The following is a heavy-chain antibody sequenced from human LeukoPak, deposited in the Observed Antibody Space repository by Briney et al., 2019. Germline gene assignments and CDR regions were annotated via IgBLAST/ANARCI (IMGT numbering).Heavy chain of an antibody. V-gene: IGHV5-51*01. J-gene: IGHJ4*02. CDR1: GYSFTTYW. Sequence: GESLKISCKGSGYSFTTYWIGWVRQLPGKGLEWMGIIYPDDSDARYSPSFQGQVTISADKSISTAYLQWSTLKASDTAMYYCATPTLGTIGEYLFDYWGQGTLATVSS. CDR3: ATPTLGTIGEYLFDY. D-gene: IGHD1-7*01. CDR2: IYPDDSDA.